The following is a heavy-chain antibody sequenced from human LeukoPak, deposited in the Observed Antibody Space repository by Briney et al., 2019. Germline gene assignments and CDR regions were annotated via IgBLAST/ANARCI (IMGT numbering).Heavy chain of an antibody. D-gene: IGHD4-17*01. CDR2: INPNSGAT. CDR3: ATETTGTPRGVY. CDR1: GYTFTDYC. Sequence: GASVKVSCKASGYTFTDYCIQWVRQAPGQGLEWMGRINPNSGATTYAQQFQGRVTMTRDTSITTAYMEVSRLTSDDTAVYYCATETTGTPRGVYWGLGTLVTVSS. J-gene: IGHJ4*02. V-gene: IGHV1-2*02.